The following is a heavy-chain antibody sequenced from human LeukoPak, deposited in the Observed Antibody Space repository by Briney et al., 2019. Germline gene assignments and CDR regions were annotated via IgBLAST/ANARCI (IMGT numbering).Heavy chain of an antibody. CDR3: ARARIAARRGDAFDI. CDR2: IYTSGST. CDR1: GGSISSYY. D-gene: IGHD6-6*01. Sequence: KPSETLSLTCTVSGGSISSYYWSWIRQPAGKGLEWIGRIYTSGSTNYNPSLKSRATMSVDTSKNQFSLKLSSVPAADTAVYYCARARIAARRGDAFDIWGQGTMVTVSS. V-gene: IGHV4-4*07. J-gene: IGHJ3*02.